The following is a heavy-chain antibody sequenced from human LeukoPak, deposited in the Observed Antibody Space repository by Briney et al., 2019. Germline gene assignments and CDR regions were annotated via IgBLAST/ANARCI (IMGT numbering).Heavy chain of an antibody. CDR3: TTWLGAHFDF. CDR2: IDGPTFRT. CDR1: GFTFSNYA. V-gene: IGHV3-23*01. Sequence: GESLRLSCAASGFTFSNYAMHWVRQAPGEGLEWVSTIDGPTFRTHYADSVMGRFTISRDNSKNTLFLQMNSLRAEDTAVYFCTTWLGAHFDFWGQGTLVTVSS. D-gene: IGHD6-19*01. J-gene: IGHJ4*02.